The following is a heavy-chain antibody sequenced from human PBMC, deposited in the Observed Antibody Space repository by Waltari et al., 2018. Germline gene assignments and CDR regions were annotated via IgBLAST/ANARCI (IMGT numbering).Heavy chain of an antibody. CDR3: ASSYCSSTSCSERGFDY. CDR1: GFSISSGYY. Sequence: QVQLQESGPGLVKPSATLSLTCAVSGFSISSGYYWGWIRPPPGKGLEWIGSIYHSGSTDYNPSLKSRVTISVDTSKNQFSLKLSSVTAADTAVYYCASSYCSSTSCSERGFDYWGQGTLVTVSS. V-gene: IGHV4-38-2*01. D-gene: IGHD2-2*01. J-gene: IGHJ4*02. CDR2: IYHSGST.